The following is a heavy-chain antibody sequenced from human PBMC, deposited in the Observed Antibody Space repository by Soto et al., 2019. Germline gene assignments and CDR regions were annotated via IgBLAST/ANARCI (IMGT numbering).Heavy chain of an antibody. J-gene: IGHJ3*02. CDR2: IFYSGST. V-gene: IGHV4-59*01. D-gene: IGHD1-26*01. Sequence: SATLSLTCTVSGGSITSYYWSWIRQPPGEGLEWIGYIFYSGSTKYNPSLTSRATLSVDTSKNQLSLKLTSVNAADTAVYYCARVGGAPLGAFDIWGRGTMVTVSS. CDR3: ARVGGAPLGAFDI. CDR1: GGSITSYY.